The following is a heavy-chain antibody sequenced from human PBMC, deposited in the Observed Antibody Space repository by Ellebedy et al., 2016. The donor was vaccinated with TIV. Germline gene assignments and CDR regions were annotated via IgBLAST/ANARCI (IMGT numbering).Heavy chain of an antibody. CDR1: VGSFSGYY. D-gene: IGHD3-22*01. CDR2: INHSGST. J-gene: IGHJ3*02. V-gene: IGHV4-34*01. Sequence: MPSETLSLTCAVYVGSFSGYYWSWIRQPPGKGLEWIGEINHSGSTNYNPSLKSRVTISVDTSKNQFSLKLSSVTAADTAVYYCARFITMVVVVMPSDAFDIWGQGTMVTVSS. CDR3: ARFITMVVVVMPSDAFDI.